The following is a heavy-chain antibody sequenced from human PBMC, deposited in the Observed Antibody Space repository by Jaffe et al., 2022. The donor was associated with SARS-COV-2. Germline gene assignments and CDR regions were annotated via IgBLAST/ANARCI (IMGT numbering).Heavy chain of an antibody. V-gene: IGHV3-23*01. J-gene: IGHJ4*02. Sequence: EVQLLESGGGLVQPGGSLRLSCAASGFTFSNYAMSWVRQAPGKGLEWVSGISGSGGSTYYADSVKGRFTISRDNSKNTLFLQMNSLRAEDTAVYYCAKGFRYRGGSLWAVPAIDNYYFDYWGQGTLVTVSS. CDR1: GFTFSNYA. CDR3: AKGFRYRGGSLWAVPAIDNYYFDY. D-gene: IGHD2-21*02. CDR2: ISGSGGST.